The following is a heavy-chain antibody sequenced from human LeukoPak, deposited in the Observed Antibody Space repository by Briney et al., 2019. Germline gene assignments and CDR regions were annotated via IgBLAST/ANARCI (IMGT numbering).Heavy chain of an antibody. V-gene: IGHV4-34*01. CDR3: ARGLRGRVSGY. D-gene: IGHD5/OR15-5a*01. Sequence: SETLSLTCAVYGGSFSGYYWSWIRQPPGKGLEWIGEINHSGSTNYNPSLKSRVTISVDTSKNQFSLKLSSVTAADTAVYCCARGLRGRVSGYWGQGTLVTVSS. J-gene: IGHJ4*02. CDR2: INHSGST. CDR1: GGSFSGYY.